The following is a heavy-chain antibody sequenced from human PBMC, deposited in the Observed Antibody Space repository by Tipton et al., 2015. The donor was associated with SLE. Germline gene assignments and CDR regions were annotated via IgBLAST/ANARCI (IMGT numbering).Heavy chain of an antibody. V-gene: IGHV4-59*08. Sequence: TLSLTCTVSGGSISGFYWGWFRQPPGKGLEWIGYIYYSGSANYNPSLKSRVAISVDTSKNQFSLKLTSVTAADTAVYYRARGMVTWRGAILGVDVWGQGTTVNVSS. D-gene: IGHD2-21*02. CDR1: GGSISGFY. CDR3: ARGMVTWRGAILGVDV. CDR2: IYYSGSA. J-gene: IGHJ6*02.